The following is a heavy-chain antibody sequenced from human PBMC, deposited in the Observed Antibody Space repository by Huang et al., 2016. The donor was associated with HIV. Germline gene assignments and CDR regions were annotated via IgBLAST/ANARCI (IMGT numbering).Heavy chain of an antibody. D-gene: IGHD2-15*01. J-gene: IGHJ4*02. V-gene: IGHV3-30*18. Sequence: QVQLVESGGGVVQPGRSLRLSCVASGFTFNNFGMHWVRQAPGKGLAWGAVISYDGSNGRYSESVKGRFTISRDNPMDTLYLQMNSLRPDDTAVYYCAKESRWYSDLDNWGQGTLVTVSS. CDR2: ISYDGSNG. CDR1: GFTFNNFG. CDR3: AKESRWYSDLDN.